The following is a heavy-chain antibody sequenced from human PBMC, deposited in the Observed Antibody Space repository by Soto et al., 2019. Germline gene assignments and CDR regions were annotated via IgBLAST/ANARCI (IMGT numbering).Heavy chain of an antibody. CDR1: GDSINYSY. V-gene: IGHV4-59*01. CDR3: ARGPWGSSRRDFDS. J-gene: IGHJ4*02. D-gene: IGHD3-16*01. CDR2: IYYRGDT. Sequence: VQLQESGPGLVKPSETLSLTCSVSGDSINYSYWSWIRQSPGKGLEWIGYIYYRGDTSYSPSLESRVSISVATSKNQFVLKLASVIAADTGVYYCARGPWGSSRRDFDSWGPGTLVTVSS.